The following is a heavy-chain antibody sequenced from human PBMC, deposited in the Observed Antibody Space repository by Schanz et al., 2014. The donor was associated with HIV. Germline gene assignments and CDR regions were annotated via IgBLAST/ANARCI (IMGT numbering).Heavy chain of an antibody. CDR1: GFSFSSYV. CDR2: IWYDGGNK. J-gene: IGHJ2*01. Sequence: IQLLESGGGLVQPGGSLRLSCAASGFSFSSYVMSWIRQAPGKGLEWVAVIWYDGGNKKYADSVKGRFTISRENAKNSLYLQMNSLRAGDTAVYYCTRVKYCSGSSCPWSWYFDLWGRGTLVTVSS. D-gene: IGHD2-2*01. CDR3: TRVKYCSGSSCPWSWYFDL. V-gene: IGHV3-33*08.